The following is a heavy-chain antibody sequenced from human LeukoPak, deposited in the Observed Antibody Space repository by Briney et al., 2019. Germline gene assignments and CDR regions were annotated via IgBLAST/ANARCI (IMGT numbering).Heavy chain of an antibody. D-gene: IGHD1-1*01. J-gene: IGHJ4*02. CDR2: INTDGSST. CDR3: LRGGGRTDYFNY. CDR1: GFTFSSYW. Sequence: GGSLRLSCEASGFTFSSYWIHWVRQAPAKGLVWVSRINTDGSSTSYADSVKGRFTISRDNAKNTLYLQMNSLRAEDTAVYYCLRGGGRTDYFNYWGQGTLVTVSS. V-gene: IGHV3-74*01.